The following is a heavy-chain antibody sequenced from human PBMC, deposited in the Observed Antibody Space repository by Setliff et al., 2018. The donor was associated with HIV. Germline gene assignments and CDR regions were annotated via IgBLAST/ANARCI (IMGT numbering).Heavy chain of an antibody. D-gene: IGHD3-3*01. Sequence: SETLSLTCTVSDDSVSTFYWNWIRQPPGKGLEWVGFIHHTGSTVSNPSLKSRVTILMDLSRNQLSLHLASVTTADTAVYFCAPGEGVASTYYHDWGQGTQVTVS. J-gene: IGHJ4*01. CDR3: APGEGVASTYYHD. V-gene: IGHV4-59*02. CDR1: DDSVSTFY. CDR2: IHHTGST.